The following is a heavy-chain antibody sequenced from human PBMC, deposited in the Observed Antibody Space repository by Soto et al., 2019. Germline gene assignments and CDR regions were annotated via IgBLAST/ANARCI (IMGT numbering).Heavy chain of an antibody. CDR2: IIPIFGTA. CDR1: GYTFTSYD. J-gene: IGHJ4*02. CDR3: ARSARDYYDSSGYYYTFDY. D-gene: IGHD3-22*01. Sequence: SVKVSCKASGYTFTSYDINWVRQATGQGLEWMGGIIPIFGTANYAQKFQGRVTITADESTSTAYMELSSLRSEDTAVYYCARSARDYYDSSGYYYTFDYWGQGTLVTVSS. V-gene: IGHV1-69*13.